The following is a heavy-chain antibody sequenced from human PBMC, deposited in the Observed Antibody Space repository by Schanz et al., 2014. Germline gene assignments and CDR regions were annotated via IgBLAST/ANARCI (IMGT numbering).Heavy chain of an antibody. J-gene: IGHJ4*02. Sequence: EVQLVESGGGLVQPGGSLRLSCAASAFIFRSYSMHWVRQAPGKGLEWVSYISRSSSTIYYADSVRGRFAISRDNAKNSLYLQMNSLRAEDTAGYYCARDSGSRYLVDYWGQGTLVTVSA. D-gene: IGHD1-26*01. CDR2: ISRSSSTI. V-gene: IGHV3-48*01. CDR3: ARDSGSRYLVDY. CDR1: AFIFRSYS.